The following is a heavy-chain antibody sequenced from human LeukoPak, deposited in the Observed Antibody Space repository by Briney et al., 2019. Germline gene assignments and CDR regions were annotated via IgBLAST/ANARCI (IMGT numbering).Heavy chain of an antibody. Sequence: GGSLRLSCAASAFTFSSYWMSWVRQAPGKGLEWVANIKQDGSEKYYVDSVKGRFTISRDNAKNSLYLQMNSLRAEDTAVYYCARERLADAFDIWGQGTMVTVSS. V-gene: IGHV3-7*01. D-gene: IGHD4-17*01. CDR3: ARERLADAFDI. CDR2: IKQDGSEK. CDR1: AFTFSSYW. J-gene: IGHJ3*02.